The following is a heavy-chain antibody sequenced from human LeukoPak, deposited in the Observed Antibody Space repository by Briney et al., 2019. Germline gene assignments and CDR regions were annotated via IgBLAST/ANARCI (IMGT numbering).Heavy chain of an antibody. V-gene: IGHV3-21*01. Sequence: GGSLRLSCAASGFTFSSHSMNWVRQAPGKGLEWVSSISSSSSYIYYADSVKGRFTISRDNAKNSLYLQMNSLRAEDTAVYYCARDQLTRGIAVADLDYWGQGTLVTVSS. D-gene: IGHD6-19*01. CDR2: ISSSSSYI. CDR1: GFTFSSHS. CDR3: ARDQLTRGIAVADLDY. J-gene: IGHJ4*02.